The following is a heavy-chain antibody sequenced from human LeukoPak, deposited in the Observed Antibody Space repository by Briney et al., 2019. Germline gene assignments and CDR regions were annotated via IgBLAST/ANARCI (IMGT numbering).Heavy chain of an antibody. D-gene: IGHD3-3*01. J-gene: IGHJ5*02. CDR2: INHSGST. V-gene: IGHV4-30-2*01. Sequence: PSQTLSLTCRVSGGSISSGGYSWSWIRQPPGKGLEWIGEINHSGSTNYNPSLKSRVTISVDTSKNQFSLKLSSVTAADTAVYYCARVTRITIFGVVIRRWFDPWGQGTLVTVSS. CDR3: ARVTRITIFGVVIRRWFDP. CDR1: GGSISSGGYS.